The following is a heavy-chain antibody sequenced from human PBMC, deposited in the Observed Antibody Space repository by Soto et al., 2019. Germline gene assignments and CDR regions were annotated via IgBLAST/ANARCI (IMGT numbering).Heavy chain of an antibody. J-gene: IGHJ6*02. D-gene: IGHD2-2*01. CDR1: GFTFSSYS. CDR2: ISSGSSTI. Sequence: PGGSLRLSCAASGFTFSSYSMNWVRQAPGKGLEWVSYISSGSSTIFYADSVKGRFTISRDNAKNSLYLQMNSLRAEDTAVYYCARDPSIVLVPAATYYYYYYGMDVWGQGTTVTVS. CDR3: ARDPSIVLVPAATYYYYYYGMDV. V-gene: IGHV3-48*01.